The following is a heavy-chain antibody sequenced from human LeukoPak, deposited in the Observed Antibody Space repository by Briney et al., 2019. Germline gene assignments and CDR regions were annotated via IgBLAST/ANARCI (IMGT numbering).Heavy chain of an antibody. CDR3: AREHYGDYVY. Sequence: SETLSLTCTVSGGSISSSPYYWGWIRQPPGKGLEWIGTIYYSGSTYYNPSLKSRVTISVDTSKNQFSLKLSSVTAADTAVYFCAREHYGDYVYWGQGTLVTVSS. V-gene: IGHV4-39*07. CDR2: IYYSGST. J-gene: IGHJ4*02. CDR1: GGSISSSPYY. D-gene: IGHD4-17*01.